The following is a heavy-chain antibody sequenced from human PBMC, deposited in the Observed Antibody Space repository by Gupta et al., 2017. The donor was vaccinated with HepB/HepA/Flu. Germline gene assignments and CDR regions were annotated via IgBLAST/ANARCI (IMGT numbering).Heavy chain of an antibody. CDR1: GFNFRSYV. J-gene: IGHJ4*02. V-gene: IGHV3-23*01. D-gene: IGHD3-10*01. CDR2: ITTGDMTT. Sequence: EEQLLESGGGLAQPGGSLRLSCAASGFNFRSYVISWVRRAPGKGLEWVSSITTGDMTTLYADSVKGRFTISRDNSKNTLYLQMNSLRAEDTAVYFCAKEISTHGSGSYYNVPLFDSWGQGTLVTVSS. CDR3: AKEISTHGSGSYYNVPLFDS.